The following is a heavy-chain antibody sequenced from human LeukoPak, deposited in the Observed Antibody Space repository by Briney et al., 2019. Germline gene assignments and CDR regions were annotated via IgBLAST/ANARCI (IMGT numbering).Heavy chain of an antibody. CDR2: IYYSGST. Sequence: SETLSVTCTVSGGSISSYYWSWIRQPPGKGLAWIGYIYYSGSTNYNPSLKSRVTISVDTSKNQFSLKLSSVTAADTAVYYCARGQGDYDAFDIWGQGTMVTVSS. CDR1: GGSISSYY. V-gene: IGHV4-59*01. CDR3: ARGQGDYDAFDI. J-gene: IGHJ3*02. D-gene: IGHD4-17*01.